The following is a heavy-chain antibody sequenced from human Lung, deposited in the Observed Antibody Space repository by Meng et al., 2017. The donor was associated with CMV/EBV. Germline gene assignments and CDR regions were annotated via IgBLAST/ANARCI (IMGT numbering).Heavy chain of an antibody. CDR3: AKGERQFCSSFNCHYQYYGMDV. J-gene: IGHJ6*02. V-gene: IGHV3-30*02. Sequence: SXAASGFSFSDYAMHWVRQAPGKGLEWVTFNRHDGTNKYYAESVKGQFTISRDNSKSTLYLHMNRLRPEDTAVYYCAKGERQFCSSFNCHYQYYGMDVWXQGTTVTVSS. CDR2: NRHDGTNK. D-gene: IGHD3-3*01. CDR1: GFSFSDYA.